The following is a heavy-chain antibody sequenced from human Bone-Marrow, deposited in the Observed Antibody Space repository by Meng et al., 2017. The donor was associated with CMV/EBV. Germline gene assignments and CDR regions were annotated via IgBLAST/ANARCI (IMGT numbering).Heavy chain of an antibody. D-gene: IGHD3-16*01. Sequence: SETLSLTCTVSGGSIRNSSYYWDWVRQAPGKGLEWIGNFYYSGTTSYTPSLKSRVTISGDTSKNQFSLKLYSVTAADTAVYYGARCAALGYYVMDFWGQGTTVTVSS. J-gene: IGHJ6*02. CDR2: FYYSGTT. CDR1: GGSIRNSSYY. CDR3: ARCAALGYYVMDF. V-gene: IGHV4-39*01.